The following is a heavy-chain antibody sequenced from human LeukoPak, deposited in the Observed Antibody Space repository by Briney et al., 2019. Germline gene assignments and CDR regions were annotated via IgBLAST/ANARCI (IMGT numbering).Heavy chain of an antibody. CDR3: ATLRRSHYDFWSGPMDV. J-gene: IGHJ6*03. V-gene: IGHV1-69*05. Sequence: SVKVSCKASGGTFSSYAISWVRQAPGQGLEWMGRITPIFGTANYAQKFQGRVTITTDESTSTAYMELSSLRSEDTAVYYCATLRRSHYDFWSGPMDVWGKGTTVTVSS. D-gene: IGHD3-3*01. CDR1: GGTFSSYA. CDR2: ITPIFGTA.